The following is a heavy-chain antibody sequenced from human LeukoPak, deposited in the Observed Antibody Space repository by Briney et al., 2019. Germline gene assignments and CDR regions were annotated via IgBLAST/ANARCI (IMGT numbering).Heavy chain of an antibody. D-gene: IGHD3-22*01. CDR2: ISAYNGNT. Sequence: ASVKVSCKASGYTFTSYGIGWVRQAPGQGLEWMGWISAYNGNTNYAQKLQGRVTMTTDTSTSTAYMELSSLRSDDTAVYYCARPNYDSSGSSRWAHAFDIWGQGTMVTVSS. CDR3: ARPNYDSSGSSRWAHAFDI. V-gene: IGHV1-18*01. J-gene: IGHJ3*02. CDR1: GYTFTSYG.